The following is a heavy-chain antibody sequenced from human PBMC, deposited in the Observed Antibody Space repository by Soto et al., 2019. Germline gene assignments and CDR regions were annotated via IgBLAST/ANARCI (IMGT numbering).Heavy chain of an antibody. V-gene: IGHV3-53*01. CDR2: IYSGETT. D-gene: IGHD2-21*02. Sequence: PRGSLRLSCAASGFNVNSDYMNSVCQTPGKGLEWVASIYSGETTYYADSVRGRFTISSDKSKNTLYFQLSSLRIEDSALHYCTRDGRGLGRLSLFEYWGQGVLPTVSS. CDR1: GFNVNSDY. CDR3: TRDGRGLGRLSLFEY. J-gene: IGHJ4*02.